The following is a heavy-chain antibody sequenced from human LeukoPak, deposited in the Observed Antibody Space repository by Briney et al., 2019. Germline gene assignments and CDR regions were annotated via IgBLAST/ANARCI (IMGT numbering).Heavy chain of an antibody. D-gene: IGHD3-22*01. CDR1: GFTFSSYA. V-gene: IGHV3-23*01. Sequence: GGSLRLSCAASGFTFSSYAMSWVRQAPGKGLEWVSAISGSGGSTYYAGSVKGRFTISRDNSKNTLYLQMNSLRAEDTAVYYCAKGRRGERITMIVDWGQGTLVTVSS. CDR2: ISGSGGST. CDR3: AKGRRGERITMIVD. J-gene: IGHJ4*02.